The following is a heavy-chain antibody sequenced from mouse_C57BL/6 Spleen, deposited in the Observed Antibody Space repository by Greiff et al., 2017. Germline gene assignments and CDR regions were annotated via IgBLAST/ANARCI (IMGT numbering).Heavy chain of an antibody. V-gene: IGHV2-9-1*01. J-gene: IGHJ2*01. CDR1: GFSLTSYA. CDR3: ARNPDYYGSSYFDY. CDR2: IWTGGGT. D-gene: IGHD1-1*01. Sequence: VQLVESGPGLVAPSQSLSITCTVSGFSLTSYAISWVRQPPGKGLEWLGVIWTGGGTNYNSALKSRLSISKDNSKSQVVLKMNSLQTDDTARYYCARNPDYYGSSYFDYWGQGTTLTVSS.